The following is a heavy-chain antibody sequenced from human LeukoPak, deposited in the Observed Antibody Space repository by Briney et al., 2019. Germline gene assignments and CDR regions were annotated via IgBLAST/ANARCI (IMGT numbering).Heavy chain of an antibody. Sequence: ASVKVFCKASGYTFTSYYMHWVRQAPGQGLEWMGIINPSGGSTSYAQKFQGRVTMTRDTSTSTVYMELSSLRSEDTAVYYCARGDSGPGYSYWYFDLWAVAPWSLSPQ. D-gene: IGHD5-12*01. CDR3: ARGDSGPGYSYWYFDL. V-gene: IGHV1-46*03. CDR2: INPSGGST. J-gene: IGHJ2*01. CDR1: GYTFTSYY.